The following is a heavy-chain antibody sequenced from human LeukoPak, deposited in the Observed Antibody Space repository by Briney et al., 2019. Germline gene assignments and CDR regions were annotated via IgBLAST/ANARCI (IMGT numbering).Heavy chain of an antibody. Sequence: SETLSLTCTVSGGSISSSSYYWGWIRQPPGKGLEWIGEINHSGSTNYNPSLKSRVTISVDTSKNQFSLKLSSVTAADTAVYYCARGPHIVVVPAAIRPVHYYYGMDVWGQGTTVTVSS. V-gene: IGHV4-39*07. CDR2: INHSGST. CDR1: GGSISSSSYY. D-gene: IGHD2-2*01. CDR3: ARGPHIVVVPAAIRPVHYYYGMDV. J-gene: IGHJ6*02.